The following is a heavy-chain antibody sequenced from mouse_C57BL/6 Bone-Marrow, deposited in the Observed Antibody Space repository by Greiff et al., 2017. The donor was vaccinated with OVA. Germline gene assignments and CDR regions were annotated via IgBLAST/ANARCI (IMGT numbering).Heavy chain of an antibody. Sequence: VKLQESGPGLVAPSQSLSITCTVSGFSLTSYGVDWVRQSPGKGLEWLGVIWGVGSTNYNSALKSRLSISKDNSKSQVFLKMNSLQTDDTAMYYCASESNYHYWYFDVWGTGTTVTVSS. D-gene: IGHD2-5*01. CDR3: ASESNYHYWYFDV. J-gene: IGHJ1*03. CDR1: GFSLTSYG. V-gene: IGHV2-6*01. CDR2: IWGVGST.